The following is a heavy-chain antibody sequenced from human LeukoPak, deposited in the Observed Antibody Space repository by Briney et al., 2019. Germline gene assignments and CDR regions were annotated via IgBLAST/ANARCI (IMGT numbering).Heavy chain of an antibody. D-gene: IGHD6-13*01. CDR3: ARDRSNSWTFDY. V-gene: IGHV3-30*03. Sequence: GGSLRLSCAASGFTVSGYGMHWVRQAPGKGLEWMAVISYDGSHIYYADSVKGRFTISRVSSKNTLYLQMNSLRTDDTAVYYCARDRSNSWTFDYWGQGTLVTVSS. CDR1: GFTVSGYG. J-gene: IGHJ4*02. CDR2: ISYDGSHI.